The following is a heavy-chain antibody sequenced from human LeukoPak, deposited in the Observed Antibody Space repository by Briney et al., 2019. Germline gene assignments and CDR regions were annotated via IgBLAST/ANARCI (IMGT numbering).Heavy chain of an antibody. Sequence: GGSLRLSCAASGFTFRSSEMNWVRQAPGKGLEWVSYISDGGKTKYYADSVKGRFTISRDNAKNSLYLQMNSLRAEDTAVYYCARGVPKTSYYYYYMDVWGKGTTVTVSS. CDR1: GFTFRSSE. CDR2: ISDGGKTK. D-gene: IGHD4-11*01. J-gene: IGHJ6*03. CDR3: ARGVPKTSYYYYYMDV. V-gene: IGHV3-48*03.